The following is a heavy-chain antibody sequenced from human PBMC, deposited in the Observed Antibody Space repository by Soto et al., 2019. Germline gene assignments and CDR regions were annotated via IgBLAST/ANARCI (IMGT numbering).Heavy chain of an antibody. CDR3: VTSLIALTTTRRDF. Sequence: QVQLVQSGDEVKRPGAAVKVSCKASGYSFAGYGMNWVRQAPGQGLQWMGWISGYNGNTKYARTFQGRVTMTSDTSTSTVQLELRNLTSDDTAVYYCVTSLIALTTTRRDFWGLGTLVTVAS. V-gene: IGHV1-18*01. CDR2: ISGYNGNT. D-gene: IGHD1-26*01. J-gene: IGHJ4*02. CDR1: GYSFAGYG.